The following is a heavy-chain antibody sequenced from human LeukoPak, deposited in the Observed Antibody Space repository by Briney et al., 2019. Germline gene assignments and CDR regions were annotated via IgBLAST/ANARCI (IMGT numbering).Heavy chain of an antibody. CDR3: AREPKAYCDGDCYPDY. CDR1: GFTFSSYA. D-gene: IGHD2-21*02. J-gene: IGHJ4*02. Sequence: PGGSLRLSCAASGFTFSSYAMSWVRQAPGKGLEWVSYISNSSRTLYYADSVQGRFTISRDNAKNSLILQMNSLRDEDTAVYYCAREPKAYCDGDCYPDYWGQGTLVTVSS. V-gene: IGHV3-48*02. CDR2: ISNSSRTL.